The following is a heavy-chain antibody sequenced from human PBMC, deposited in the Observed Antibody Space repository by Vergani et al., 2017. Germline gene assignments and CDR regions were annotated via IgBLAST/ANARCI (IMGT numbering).Heavy chain of an antibody. Sequence: QVQLVQSGAEVKKPGASVKVSCKASGYTFTSYDINWVRQATGQGLEWMGRIIPIFGTANYAQKFQGRVTITADESTSTAYMELSSLRSEDTAVYYCARLYYYGSGSYGDYYYGMDVWGQGTTVTVSS. J-gene: IGHJ6*02. CDR3: ARLYYYGSGSYGDYYYGMDV. V-gene: IGHV1-69*18. CDR2: IIPIFGTA. CDR1: GYTFTSYD. D-gene: IGHD3-10*01.